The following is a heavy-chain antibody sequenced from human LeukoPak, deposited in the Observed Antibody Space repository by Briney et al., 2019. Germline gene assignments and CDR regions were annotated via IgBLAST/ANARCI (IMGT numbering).Heavy chain of an antibody. Sequence: PGGSLRLSCTASGLTFSSYAMTWVRQAPGRGLEWVSAIRGGGVGTHYADSVKGRFTISRDNSKNTLFLQMNNLRAEDTAVYYCARDPNGDYVGASEMWGPGTMVTVS. CDR3: ARDPNGDYVGASEM. CDR2: IRGGGVGT. D-gene: IGHD4-17*01. V-gene: IGHV3-23*01. CDR1: GLTFSSYA. J-gene: IGHJ3*02.